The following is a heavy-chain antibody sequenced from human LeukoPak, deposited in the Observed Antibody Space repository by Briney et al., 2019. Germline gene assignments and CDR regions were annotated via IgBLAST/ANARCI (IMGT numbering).Heavy chain of an antibody. CDR3: ARAGVVAATGWFDP. Sequence: GGSLRLSCAASGXTFSDYYMSWIRQAPGKGLEWVSYISSSSSYTNYADSVKGRFTISRDNAKNSLYLQMNSLRAEDTAVYYCARAGVVAATGWFDPWGQGTLVTVSS. J-gene: IGHJ5*02. D-gene: IGHD2-15*01. V-gene: IGHV3-11*05. CDR1: GXTFSDYY. CDR2: ISSSSSYT.